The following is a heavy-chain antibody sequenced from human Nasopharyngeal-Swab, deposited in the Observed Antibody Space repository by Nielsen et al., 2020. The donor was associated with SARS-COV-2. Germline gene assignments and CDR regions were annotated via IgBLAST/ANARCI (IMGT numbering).Heavy chain of an antibody. J-gene: IGHJ3*02. D-gene: IGHD5-18*01. CDR3: ARDGYSYDDAFDI. V-gene: IGHV3-66*03. CDR1: GFTVSYNH. Sequence: GGSLRLSCAASGFTVSYNHMSWVRQAPGKGLEWVSLIYSSGGTHYADSVKGRFTISRDNSNNTLYLQMNSLRPDDTAVYYCARDGYSYDDAFDIWGQGTLVTVSS. CDR2: IYSSGGT.